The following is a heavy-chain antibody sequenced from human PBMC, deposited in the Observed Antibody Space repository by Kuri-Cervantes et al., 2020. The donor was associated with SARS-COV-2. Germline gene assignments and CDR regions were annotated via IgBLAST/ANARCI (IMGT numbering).Heavy chain of an antibody. CDR3: ARGGWQSDYFDY. CDR1: GGSISSSSYY. J-gene: IGHJ4*02. Sequence: SETLSLTCTVSGGSISSSSYYWGWIRQPPGKGLEWIGSINYSGSTYYNPSLKSRVTISVDTSRNQFSLKLSSVTAADTAVYYCARGGWQSDYFDYWGQGTLVTVSS. D-gene: IGHD6-19*01. V-gene: IGHV4-39*01. CDR2: INYSGST.